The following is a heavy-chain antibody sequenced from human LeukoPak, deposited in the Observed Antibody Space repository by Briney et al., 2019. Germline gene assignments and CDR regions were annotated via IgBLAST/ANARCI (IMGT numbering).Heavy chain of an antibody. CDR1: GYSFTSYW. CDR2: IYPGDSDT. Sequence: GESLKISCKGSGYSFTSYWIGWLRQMPGKGLEWMGIIYPGDSDTRYRPSFQGQVTISADKSISTAYLQWSSLKASDTSMHYCARRPRDYYYGMDVWGQGSTLTV. J-gene: IGHJ6*02. V-gene: IGHV5-51*01. CDR3: ARRPRDYYYGMDV.